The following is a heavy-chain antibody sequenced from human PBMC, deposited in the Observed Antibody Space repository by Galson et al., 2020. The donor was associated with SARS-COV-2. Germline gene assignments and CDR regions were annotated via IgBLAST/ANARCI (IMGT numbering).Heavy chain of an antibody. Sequence: ASAKVSCTASGYTFTSYGISWVRQAPGQGLEWMGWISAYNGNTNYAQKLQGRVTMTTDTSTSTAYMELRSLRSDDTAVYYCARLNLMYSSIWNPYDYYGMDVWGQGTTVTVSS. D-gene: IGHD6-13*01. V-gene: IGHV1-18*01. CDR3: ARLNLMYSSIWNPYDYYGMDV. CDR2: ISAYNGNT. CDR1: GYTFTSYG. J-gene: IGHJ6*02.